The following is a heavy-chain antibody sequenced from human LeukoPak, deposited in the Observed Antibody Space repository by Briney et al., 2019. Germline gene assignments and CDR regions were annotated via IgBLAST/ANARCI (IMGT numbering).Heavy chain of an antibody. CDR2: IYYSGAT. CDR3: SRGGSYYRAMM. D-gene: IGHD3-10*01. V-gene: IGHV4-59*01. CDR1: GDSMSSYY. Sequence: SETLSLTCSVSGDSMSSYYWSWIRQPPGKGLEWIGYIYYSGATSYNPSLKSRVTISIDTSKNQFSLNLGSVTAADTAMYYCSRGGSYYRAMMWGQGTMVAVSS. J-gene: IGHJ3*01.